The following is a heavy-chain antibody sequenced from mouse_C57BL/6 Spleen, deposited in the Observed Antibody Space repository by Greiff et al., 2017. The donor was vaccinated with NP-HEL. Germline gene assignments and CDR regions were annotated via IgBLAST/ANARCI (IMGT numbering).Heavy chain of an antibody. CDR3: TRNDGYYAMDY. D-gene: IGHD2-3*01. J-gene: IGHJ4*01. CDR2: IDPETGGT. V-gene: IGHV1-15*01. CDR1: GYTFTVYE. Sequence: QVQLKESGAELVRPGASVTLSCKASGYTFTVYEMHWVKQTPVHGLEWIGAIDPETGGTAYNQKFKGKAILTADKSSSTAYMELRSLTSEDSAVYYCTRNDGYYAMDYWGQGTSVTVSS.